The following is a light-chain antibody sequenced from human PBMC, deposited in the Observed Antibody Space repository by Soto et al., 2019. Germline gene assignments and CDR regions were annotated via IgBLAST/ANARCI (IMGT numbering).Light chain of an antibody. CDR2: DAS. J-gene: IGKJ5*01. V-gene: IGKV3-11*01. CDR3: QQRSHWPPIT. CDR1: QTIRGL. Sequence: EIVLTQSPATLSLSPGERATLSCRTSQTIRGLLNWYQQRPGQAPRLLIYDASHRATGIPARFRGSGSGTDFTLTISSLEPEDAGIYYCQQRSHWPPITFGQGTRLEV.